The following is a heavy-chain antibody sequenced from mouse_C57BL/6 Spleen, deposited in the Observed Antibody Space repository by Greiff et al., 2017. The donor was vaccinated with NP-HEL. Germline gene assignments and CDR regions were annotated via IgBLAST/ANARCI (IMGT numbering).Heavy chain of an antibody. J-gene: IGHJ4*01. Sequence: VQLQQSGAELARPGASVKMSCKASGYTFTSYTMHWVKQRPGQGLEWIGYINPSSGYTKYNQKFKDKATLTADKSSSTAYMQLSSLTSEDSAVYYCAKGLRPDYYAMDYWGQGTSVTVSS. D-gene: IGHD3-3*01. CDR2: INPSSGYT. V-gene: IGHV1-4*01. CDR3: AKGLRPDYYAMDY. CDR1: GYTFTSYT.